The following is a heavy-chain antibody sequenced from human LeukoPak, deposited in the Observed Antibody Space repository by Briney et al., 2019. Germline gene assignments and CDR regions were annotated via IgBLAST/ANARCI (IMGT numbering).Heavy chain of an antibody. CDR3: VRWGDNKAFDY. V-gene: IGHV3-33*01. CDR2: IWYDGGNK. CDR1: GFTFRNHG. J-gene: IGHJ4*02. D-gene: IGHD2-21*01. Sequence: PGRSLRLSCAASGFTFRNHGMHWVRQAPGKGLEWVAVIWYDGGNKYYADSVKARFTISRDNSKNTLYLQLSSLRAEDTAVYYCVRWGDNKAFDYWGQGTLVTVSS.